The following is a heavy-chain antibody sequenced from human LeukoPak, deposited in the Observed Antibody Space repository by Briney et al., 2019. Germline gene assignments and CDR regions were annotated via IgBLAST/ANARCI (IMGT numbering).Heavy chain of an antibody. J-gene: IGHJ4*02. CDR3: ARGRLLAY. Sequence: SETLSLTCTVSSGSISSYYWSWIRQPPGKGLEWIGYIYYSGSTNYNPSLKSRVTISVDTSKNQFSLKLSSVTAADTAVYYCARGRLLAYWGREPWSPSP. D-gene: IGHD2-15*01. CDR1: SGSISSYY. V-gene: IGHV4-59*12. CDR2: IYYSGST.